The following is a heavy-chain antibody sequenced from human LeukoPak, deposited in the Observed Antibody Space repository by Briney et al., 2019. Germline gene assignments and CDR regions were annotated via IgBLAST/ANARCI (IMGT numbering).Heavy chain of an antibody. J-gene: IGHJ6*02. CDR2: ISSSSSYI. D-gene: IGHD1-1*01. CDR1: GFTFSSYS. Sequence: GGSLRLSCAASGFTFSSYSMNWVRQAPGKGLEWVSSISSSSSYIYYADSVKGRFTISRDNAKNSLYLQMNSLRAEDTAVYSCARDGIGGMDVWGQGTTVTVSS. V-gene: IGHV3-21*01. CDR3: ARDGIGGMDV.